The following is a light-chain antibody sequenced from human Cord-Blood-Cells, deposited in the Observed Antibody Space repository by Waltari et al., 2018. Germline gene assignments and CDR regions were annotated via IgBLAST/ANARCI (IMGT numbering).Light chain of an antibody. CDR1: SSTIGAGYD. CDR3: QSYDSSLSGRGYV. V-gene: IGLV1-40*01. CDR2: GNS. Sequence: QSVLTHPPSVSGAPAQRVTISCTGSSSTIGAGYDVHWYQQLPGTAPKLLIYGNSNRPSGVPDRFSGSKSGTSASLAITGLQAEDEADYYCQSYDSSLSGRGYVFGTGTKVTVL. J-gene: IGLJ1*01.